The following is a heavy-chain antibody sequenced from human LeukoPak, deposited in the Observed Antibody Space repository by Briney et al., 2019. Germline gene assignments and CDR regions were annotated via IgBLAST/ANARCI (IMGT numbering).Heavy chain of an antibody. CDR2: ISSSGSTI. V-gene: IGHV3-48*03. J-gene: IGHJ5*02. CDR3: ARDTAVAGTVPDP. D-gene: IGHD6-19*01. CDR1: GFTFSSYA. Sequence: GGSLRLSCAASGFTFSSYAMHWVRQAPGKGLEWVSYISSSGSTIYYADSVKGRFTISRDNAKNSLYLQMNSLRAEDTAVYYCARDTAVAGTVPDPWGQGTLVTVSS.